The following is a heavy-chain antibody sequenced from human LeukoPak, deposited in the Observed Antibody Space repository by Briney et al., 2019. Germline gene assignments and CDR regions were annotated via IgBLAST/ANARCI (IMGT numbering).Heavy chain of an antibody. V-gene: IGHV4-59*01. D-gene: IGHD4-23*01. J-gene: IGHJ5*02. CDR2: IYYSGST. Sequence: PSETLSLTCAVYGGSFSDYYWSWIRQPPGKGLEWIGYIYYSGSTNYNPSLKSRVTISVDTSKNQFSLKLSSVTAADTAVYYCARADYGGKGAFDPWGQGTLVTVSS. CDR3: ARADYGGKGAFDP. CDR1: GGSFSDYY.